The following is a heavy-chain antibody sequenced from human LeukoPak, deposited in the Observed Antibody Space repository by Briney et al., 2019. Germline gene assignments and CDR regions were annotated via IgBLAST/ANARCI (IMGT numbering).Heavy chain of an antibody. CDR3: ARINGDYSRFDY. J-gene: IGHJ4*02. CDR2: ISGSGSTI. V-gene: IGHV3-48*03. CDR1: GFTFSSYE. D-gene: IGHD4-17*01. Sequence: PGGSLGLSCAASGFTFSSYEMNWVRQAPGKGLDWVSYISGSGSTIYYADSVKGRFTISRDNVKNSLYLQMNSLRAEDTAVYYCARINGDYSRFDYWGQGTLVTVSS.